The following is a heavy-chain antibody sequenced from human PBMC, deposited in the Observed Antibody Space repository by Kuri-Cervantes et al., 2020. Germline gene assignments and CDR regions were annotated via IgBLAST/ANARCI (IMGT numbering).Heavy chain of an antibody. Sequence: GSLRLSCAASGFTFSSYAMNWVRQPPGKGLEWIGELFHGESTNYNPSLRSRVTISVDKSKNQFSLKLNSVTAADTAVYYCARGVVATEEVVPFHDWGQGTLVTVSS. V-gene: IGHV4-4*02. CDR1: GFTFSSYAM. CDR2: LFHGEST. D-gene: IGHD5-12*01. CDR3: ARGVVATEEVVPFHD. J-gene: IGHJ4*02.